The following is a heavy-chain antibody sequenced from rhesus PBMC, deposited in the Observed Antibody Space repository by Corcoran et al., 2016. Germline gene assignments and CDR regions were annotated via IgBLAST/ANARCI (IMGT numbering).Heavy chain of an antibody. V-gene: IGHV4-173*01. CDR3: ARDRYYNIWTGFDAFDF. CDR2: ISGSGGST. J-gene: IGHJ3*01. Sequence: QLQLQESGPGLAKPSETLSLTCAVSGGSISSNYWRWIRQPPGKGLEWIGRISGSGGSTDYNPSLKGRVTISTDTSKNQFSLKLSSVTAADTAVYYCARDRYYNIWTGFDAFDFWGQGLRVTVS. D-gene: IGHD3-3*01. CDR1: GGSISSNY.